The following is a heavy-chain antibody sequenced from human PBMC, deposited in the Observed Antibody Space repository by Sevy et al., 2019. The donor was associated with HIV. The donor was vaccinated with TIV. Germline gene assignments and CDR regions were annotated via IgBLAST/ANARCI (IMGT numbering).Heavy chain of an antibody. CDR3: AREGCTKPHYY. D-gene: IGHD2-8*01. CDR2: FSFGCGRI. CDR1: GFTFSKYS. J-gene: IGHJ4*02. Sequence: GGSLRLSCEASGFTFSKYSMSWVRQAPGKGLEWVSTFSFGCGRIDYADSVKGRFTISRDDSKNTLYLQMNSLRAGDTAVYYCAREGCTKPHYYWGQGTLVTVSS. V-gene: IGHV3-23*01.